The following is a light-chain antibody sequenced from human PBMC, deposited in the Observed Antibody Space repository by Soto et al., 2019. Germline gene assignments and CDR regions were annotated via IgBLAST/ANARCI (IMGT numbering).Light chain of an antibody. V-gene: IGKV1-9*01. CDR2: SAS. Sequence: IQLTQSPSSLSASVGDRVTITCRASQGISSDLAWYQQKPGKAPKLLIYSASTLQNGVPSRFXGSGXGTXXXXXXXGLQPEDFATYYCQQLNSYPVTFGQVTRLEIK. CDR1: QGISSD. J-gene: IGKJ5*01. CDR3: QQLNSYPVT.